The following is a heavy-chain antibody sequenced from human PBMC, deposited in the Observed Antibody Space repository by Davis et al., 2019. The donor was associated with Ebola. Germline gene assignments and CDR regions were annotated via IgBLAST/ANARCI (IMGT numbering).Heavy chain of an antibody. V-gene: IGHV3-30*18. J-gene: IGHJ6*02. Sequence: GESLKISCAASGFTFSSYGMHWVRQAPGKGLEWVAVISYDGSNKYYADSVKGRFTISRDNSKNTLYLQMNSLRAEDTAVYYCAKDSSSSDGMDVWGQGTTVTVSS. CDR2: ISYDGSNK. CDR1: GFTFSSYG. D-gene: IGHD6-6*01. CDR3: AKDSSSSDGMDV.